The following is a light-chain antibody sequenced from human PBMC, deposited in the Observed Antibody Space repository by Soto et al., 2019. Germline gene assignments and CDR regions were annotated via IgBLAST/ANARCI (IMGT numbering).Light chain of an antibody. V-gene: IGKV3-11*01. J-gene: IGKJ5*01. CDR2: DAS. Sequence: EIVLTQSPATLSLSPGERATLSCRASQSVSSYLAWYQQKAGQAPRLLIYDASNRATGIPARFSGSGSGTDFTLTISSLEPEDFAVYFCQHNSNWPLTFGQGTRLEIK. CDR3: QHNSNWPLT. CDR1: QSVSSY.